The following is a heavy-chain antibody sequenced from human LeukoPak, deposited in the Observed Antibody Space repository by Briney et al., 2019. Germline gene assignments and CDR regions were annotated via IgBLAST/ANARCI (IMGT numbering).Heavy chain of an antibody. CDR2: TNPNSCTT. Sequence: ASVTVPFTASGYTFTVLYIRWMRHSPGQGLEWMGWTNPNSCTTKYALKFQGRVTVTRDTSNSTAYMELNGLRADGTDACYCAGVTFFPKGVCTAYDLWGQGTLVTVSS. CDR1: GYTFTVLY. CDR3: AGVTFFPKGVCTAYDL. V-gene: IGHV1-2*02. D-gene: IGHD2-8*01. J-gene: IGHJ4*02.